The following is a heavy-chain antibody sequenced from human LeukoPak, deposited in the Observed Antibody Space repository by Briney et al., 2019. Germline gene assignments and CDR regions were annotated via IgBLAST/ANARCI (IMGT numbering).Heavy chain of an antibody. Sequence: GGSLRLSCVASGFTFSNHAMNWVRQAPGKGLEWVSSISDSGGSTYYADSVKGRFTISRDNSRNTLYLQMNSLRAEDTAVYYCAKEPTYFYGSGSFSHYFDCWGQGTPVTASS. CDR1: GFTFSNHA. J-gene: IGHJ4*02. V-gene: IGHV3-23*01. CDR3: AKEPTYFYGSGSFSHYFDC. CDR2: ISDSGGST. D-gene: IGHD3-10*01.